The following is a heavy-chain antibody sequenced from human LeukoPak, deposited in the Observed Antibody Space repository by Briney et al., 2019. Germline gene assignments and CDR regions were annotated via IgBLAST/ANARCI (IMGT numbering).Heavy chain of an antibody. D-gene: IGHD2-15*01. Sequence: SETLSLTCTVSGYSISSGYYWGWIRQPPGKGLEWIGSIYHSGSTYYNPSLKSRVTISVDTSKNQFSLKLSSVTAADTAVYYCATYLGYCSGGSCAPLYRDGLEQYYFDYWGQGTLVTVSS. V-gene: IGHV4-38-2*02. CDR3: ATYLGYCSGGSCAPLYRDGLEQYYFDY. CDR2: IYHSGST. CDR1: GYSISSGYY. J-gene: IGHJ4*02.